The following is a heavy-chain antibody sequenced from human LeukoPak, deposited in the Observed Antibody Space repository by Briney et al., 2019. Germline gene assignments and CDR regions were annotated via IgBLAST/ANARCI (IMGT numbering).Heavy chain of an antibody. Sequence: GGSLRLSCAASGFTFSSYWMHWVRQAPGKGLVWVSRVNSDGSTTTYADSVKGRFTISGDNAKNTLYLQMNSLRAEDPAVYYCARDQDDILTGYSRGAMDVWGQGTTVTVSS. CDR2: VNSDGSTT. CDR3: ARDQDDILTGYSRGAMDV. D-gene: IGHD3-9*01. CDR1: GFTFSSYW. V-gene: IGHV3-74*01. J-gene: IGHJ6*02.